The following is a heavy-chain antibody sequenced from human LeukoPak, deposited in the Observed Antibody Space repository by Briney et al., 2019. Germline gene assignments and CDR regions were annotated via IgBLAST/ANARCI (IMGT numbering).Heavy chain of an antibody. V-gene: IGHV1-69*05. CDR2: IIPIFGTA. Sequence: HRASVKVSCKASGGTFSSYAISWVRQAPGQGLEWMGGIIPIFGTANYAQKFQGRVSMTRDTSTSTVYMELRSLRSEDTAVYYCARPSLRTSSFDYWGQGTLVTVSS. CDR1: GGTFSSYA. CDR3: ARPSLRTSSFDY. J-gene: IGHJ4*02. D-gene: IGHD2-2*01.